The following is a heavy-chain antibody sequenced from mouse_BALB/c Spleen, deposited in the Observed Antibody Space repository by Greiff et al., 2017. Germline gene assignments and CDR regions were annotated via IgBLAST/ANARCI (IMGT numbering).Heavy chain of an antibody. J-gene: IGHJ2*01. CDR3: ARQDYGIYFDY. Sequence: EVQVVESGGGLVQPGGSLKLSCAASGFTFSSYTMSWVRQTPEKRLEWVAYISNGGGSTYYPDTVKGRFTISRDNAKNTLYLQMSSLKSEDTAMYYCARQDYGIYFDYGGQGTTLTVSS. CDR2: ISNGGGST. V-gene: IGHV5-12-2*01. CDR1: GFTFSSYT. D-gene: IGHD2-1*01.